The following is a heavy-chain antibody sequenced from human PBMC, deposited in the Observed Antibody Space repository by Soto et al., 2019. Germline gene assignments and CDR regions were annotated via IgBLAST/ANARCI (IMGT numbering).Heavy chain of an antibody. Sequence: SVKVSCKASGGTFSSYAISWVRQAPGQGLEWMGGIIPIFGTANYAQKFQGRVTITADESTSTAYMELSSLRSEDTAVYDCARAGYYDSSGYFEYFQHWGQGTLVTFS. CDR1: GGTFSSYA. J-gene: IGHJ1*01. V-gene: IGHV1-69*13. D-gene: IGHD3-22*01. CDR3: ARAGYYDSSGYFEYFQH. CDR2: IIPIFGTA.